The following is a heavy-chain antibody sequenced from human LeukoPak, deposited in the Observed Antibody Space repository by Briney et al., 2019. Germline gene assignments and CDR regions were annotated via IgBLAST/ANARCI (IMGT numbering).Heavy chain of an antibody. J-gene: IGHJ3*02. CDR3: QWLVLRAFDI. D-gene: IGHD6-19*01. Sequence: GGSLRLSCAASGFTFSSYAMSWVRQAPGKGLEWVSAISGSGGSTYYADSAKGRFTISRDNSKNTLYLQMNSLRAEDTAVYYLQWLVLRAFDIWGQGTMVTVSS. CDR1: GFTFSSYA. V-gene: IGHV3-23*01. CDR2: ISGSGGST.